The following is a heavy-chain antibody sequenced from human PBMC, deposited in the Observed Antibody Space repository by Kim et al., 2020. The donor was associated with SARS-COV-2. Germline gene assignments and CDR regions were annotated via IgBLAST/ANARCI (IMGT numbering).Heavy chain of an antibody. Sequence: ASVKVSCKASGYIFNTYGISWVRQAPGQGLEWMGWIYPYNGDTKYAQKLQGRVTMTTDTSTGTAYMELRSLRLDDTATYYCARRLTAVTPYYGMDVWGQGTTVTVSS. CDR1: GYIFNTYG. V-gene: IGHV1-18*01. D-gene: IGHD2-15*01. CDR3: ARRLTAVTPYYGMDV. CDR2: IYPYNGDT. J-gene: IGHJ6*02.